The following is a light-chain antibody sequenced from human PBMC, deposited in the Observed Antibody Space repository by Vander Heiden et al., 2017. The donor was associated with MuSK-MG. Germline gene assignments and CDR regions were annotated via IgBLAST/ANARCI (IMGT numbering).Light chain of an antibody. Sequence: EIVLTQSPATLSLSPGDRASLSCRASQSVNIYLAWYQQKPGQAPRLLIYDASTRATGIPDRFSGSGSGSDFTLTISSLEPEDFAIYYCQQRLNWPPFTFGGGTKVEIK. CDR1: QSVNIY. V-gene: IGKV3-11*01. CDR3: QQRLNWPPFT. CDR2: DAS. J-gene: IGKJ4*01.